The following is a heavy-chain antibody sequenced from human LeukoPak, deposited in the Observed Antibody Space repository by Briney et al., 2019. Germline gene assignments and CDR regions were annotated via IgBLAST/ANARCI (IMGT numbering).Heavy chain of an antibody. CDR3: ARDERAARHFDY. D-gene: IGHD6-6*01. CDR2: IYTSGSA. V-gene: IGHV4-4*07. CDR1: AGSISSYY. Sequence: SETLSLTCTDSAGSISSYYWSWIRQPAGKGLEWIGRIYTSGSANYNPSLNSRVTMSVDTSKNQLSLNLSSVTAADTAVYYCARDERAARHFDYWGQGTLVTVSS. J-gene: IGHJ4*02.